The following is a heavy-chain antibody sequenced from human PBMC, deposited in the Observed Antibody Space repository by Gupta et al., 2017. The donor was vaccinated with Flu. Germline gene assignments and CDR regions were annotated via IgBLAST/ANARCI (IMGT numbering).Heavy chain of an antibody. CDR2: TYKSGTT. CDR1: GGSIGSEY. CDR3: ARDGSGRSFQI. V-gene: IGHV4-4*08. D-gene: IGHD6-19*01. Sequence: GGSIGSEYWSWIRQPPGEGLEWIGYTYKSGTTEYNPSLKSRVAISVDSFKNQFSLRVSFVTAADTAVYYCARDGSGRSFQIWGQGTMGTVSS. J-gene: IGHJ3*02.